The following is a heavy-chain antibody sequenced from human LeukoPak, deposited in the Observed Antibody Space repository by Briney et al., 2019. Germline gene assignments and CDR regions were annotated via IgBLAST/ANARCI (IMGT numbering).Heavy chain of an antibody. CDR1: GFTFSSYG. D-gene: IGHD1-26*01. CDR2: ISYDGSNK. J-gene: IGHJ4*02. CDR3: AKDGANGSLDY. V-gene: IGHV3-30*18. Sequence: PGGSLRLSCAASGFTFSSYGMHWVRQAPGKGLEWVAVISYDGSNKYYADSVKGRFTISRDNSKNTLYLQMNSLRAEDTAVYYCAKDGANGSLDYWGQGTLVTVSS.